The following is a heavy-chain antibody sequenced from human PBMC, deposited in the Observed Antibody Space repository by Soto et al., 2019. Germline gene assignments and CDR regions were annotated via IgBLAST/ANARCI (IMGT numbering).Heavy chain of an antibody. D-gene: IGHD2-15*01. V-gene: IGHV4-39*01. J-gene: IGHJ4*02. CDR1: GGSISSTIYY. CDR3: ARDRTQQTIFDH. CDR2: IYYSGST. Sequence: SETLSLTCTVSGGSISSTIYYWGWIRQPPGKGLEWIGSIYYSGSTYYNPSLQSRVTISVDTSKNKFSLKLSSVTAADTAVYYCARDRTQQTIFDHWGQGXMVTVSS.